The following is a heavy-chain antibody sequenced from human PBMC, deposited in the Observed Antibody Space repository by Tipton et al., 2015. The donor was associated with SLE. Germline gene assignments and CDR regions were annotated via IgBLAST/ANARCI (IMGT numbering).Heavy chain of an antibody. CDR3: AREATAMGPFDY. CDR1: GGSISSSSYY. D-gene: IGHD5-18*01. Sequence: TLSLTCTVSGGSISSSSYYWGWIRQPPGKGLEWIGTIYYSGTTYYNLSLRSRVTISVDTSKNQFSLSLRSVTAADTAVYYCAREATAMGPFDYWGQGTLVTVSS. CDR2: IYYSGTT. J-gene: IGHJ4*02. V-gene: IGHV4-39*07.